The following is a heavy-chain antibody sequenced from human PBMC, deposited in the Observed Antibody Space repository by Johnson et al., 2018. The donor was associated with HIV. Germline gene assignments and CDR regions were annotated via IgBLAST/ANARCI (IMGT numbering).Heavy chain of an antibody. D-gene: IGHD1-1*01. CDR1: GFTFSNAW. J-gene: IGHJ3*02. V-gene: IGHV3-15*01. CDR3: TTDPWWNGYHACEI. Sequence: VQLVESGGGLVEPGGSLRLSRAASGFTFSNAWMSWVRQAPGKGLEWVGRIKSKTDGGTTDYAAPVKGRFTISRHDSKNMLYLQMNSLKTDDTAGYYCTTDPWWNGYHACEIWGEGTMVTVSS. CDR2: IKSKTDGGTT.